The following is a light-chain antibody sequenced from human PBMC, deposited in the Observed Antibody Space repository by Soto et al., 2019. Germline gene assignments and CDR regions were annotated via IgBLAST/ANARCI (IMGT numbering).Light chain of an antibody. V-gene: IGKV2-30*01. J-gene: IGKJ2*03. CDR1: QSLIYSDGNTY. CDR3: LQGTHWPPYS. Sequence: DVVLTQSPLSLPVTLGQPASISCRSSQSLIYSDGNTYLNWFQQRPGQTPRRLIDKVSARDSGVPDRFSGSGSGTDVSLKISSVQDEDVGVYYCLQGTHWPPYSFGQGTKLEIK. CDR2: KVS.